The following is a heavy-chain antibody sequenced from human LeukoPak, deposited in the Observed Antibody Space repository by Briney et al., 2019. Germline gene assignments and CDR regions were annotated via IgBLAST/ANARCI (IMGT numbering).Heavy chain of an antibody. J-gene: IGHJ3*02. Sequence: GGSLRLSCEGYGFTFGDYGVGWFRQAPGKGLEWVSSISGSSSYIYYADSLKGRFTISRDNARNSLYLQMNSLRAEDTAVYYCARDQDVYCSGGSCTAFDIWGQGTMVTVSS. CDR3: ARDQDVYCSGGSCTAFDI. CDR2: ISGSSSYI. D-gene: IGHD2-15*01. V-gene: IGHV3-21*01. CDR1: GFTFGDYG.